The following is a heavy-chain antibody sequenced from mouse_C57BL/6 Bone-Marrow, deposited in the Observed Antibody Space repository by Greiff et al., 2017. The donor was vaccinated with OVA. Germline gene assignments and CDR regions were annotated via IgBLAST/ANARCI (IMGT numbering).Heavy chain of an antibody. D-gene: IGHD1-1*01. V-gene: IGHV14-4*01. CDR1: GFTIKDDY. Sequence: EVQLQQSGAELVRPGASVKLSCTASGFTIKDDYMHWVKQRPEQGLEWIGWIDPENGDTEYASQFQGKATITADTSSNTAYLQLSRLTSEDTAVYYCTPYYGSSYPAWFAYWGQGTLVTVSA. CDR2: IDPENGDT. CDR3: TPYYGSSYPAWFAY. J-gene: IGHJ3*01.